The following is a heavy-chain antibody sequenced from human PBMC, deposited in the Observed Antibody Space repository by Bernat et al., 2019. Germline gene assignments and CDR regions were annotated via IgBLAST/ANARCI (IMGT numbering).Heavy chain of an antibody. CDR1: GFTFSSYA. CDR2: ISYDGSNK. V-gene: IGHV3-30*01. CDR3: ATDWNVVVVAAIPLVY. J-gene: IGHJ4*02. Sequence: QVQLVESGGGVVQPGRSLRLSCAASGFTFSSYAMHWVRQAPGKGLEWVAVISYDGSNKYYADSVKGRFTISRDNSKNTLYLQMNSLRAEDTAVYYCATDWNVVVVAAIPLVYWGQGTLVTVSS. D-gene: IGHD2-15*01.